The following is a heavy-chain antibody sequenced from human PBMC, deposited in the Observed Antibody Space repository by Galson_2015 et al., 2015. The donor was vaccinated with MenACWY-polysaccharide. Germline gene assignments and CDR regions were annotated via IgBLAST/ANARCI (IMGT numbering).Heavy chain of an antibody. CDR3: TKAGTKYCSGSSCHFNWFDP. CDR2: INADGSAT. V-gene: IGHV3-74*01. Sequence: SLRLSCAASGFTFSDYYMHWIRHAPGKGLVWVSRINADGSATGYADSVRGRFTISRDNAKNTLYLEMNSLRAEDTAVYYCTKAGTKYCSGSSCHFNWFDPWGQGTLVTVSS. CDR1: GFTFSDYY. J-gene: IGHJ5*02. D-gene: IGHD2-15*01.